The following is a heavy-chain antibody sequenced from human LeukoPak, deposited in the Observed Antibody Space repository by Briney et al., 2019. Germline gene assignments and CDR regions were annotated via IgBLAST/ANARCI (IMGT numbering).Heavy chain of an antibody. D-gene: IGHD5/OR15-5a*01. Sequence: GRSLRLSCAASGFTFSSYGMHWVRQAPGKGLGWVAVIWYDGSNKYYADSVKGRFTISRDNSKNTLYLQMNSLRAEDTAVHYCARLYEDYYYGMDVWGQGTTVTVSS. J-gene: IGHJ6*02. CDR3: ARLYEDYYYGMDV. V-gene: IGHV3-33*01. CDR2: IWYDGSNK. CDR1: GFTFSSYG.